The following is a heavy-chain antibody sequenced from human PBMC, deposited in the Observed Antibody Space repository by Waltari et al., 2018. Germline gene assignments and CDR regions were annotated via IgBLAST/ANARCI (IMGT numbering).Heavy chain of an antibody. Sequence: EVQLVESGGGLVQPGRSLRLSCSASGFPFSSYSLNWVRQAPGKGLEWVSYIRSSSSTIYYADSVKGGFTISRDNAKNSLYLQMNSLRDEDTAVYYCAREIAAAGTGVDYWGQGTLVTVSS. CDR1: GFPFSSYS. CDR3: AREIAAAGTGVDY. D-gene: IGHD6-13*01. V-gene: IGHV3-48*02. J-gene: IGHJ4*02. CDR2: IRSSSSTI.